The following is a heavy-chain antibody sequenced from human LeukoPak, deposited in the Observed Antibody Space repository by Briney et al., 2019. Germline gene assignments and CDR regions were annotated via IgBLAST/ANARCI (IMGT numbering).Heavy chain of an antibody. Sequence: ASVKVSCKVSEYTLTELSMHWVRQAPGQGLEWMGWISAYNGNTNYAQKLQGRVTMTTDTSTSTAYMELRSLRSDDTAVYYCARAPASLIAVAGTSPVVLDDYWGQGTLVTVSS. CDR3: ARAPASLIAVAGTSPVVLDDY. CDR1: EYTLTELS. J-gene: IGHJ4*02. D-gene: IGHD6-19*01. CDR2: ISAYNGNT. V-gene: IGHV1-18*01.